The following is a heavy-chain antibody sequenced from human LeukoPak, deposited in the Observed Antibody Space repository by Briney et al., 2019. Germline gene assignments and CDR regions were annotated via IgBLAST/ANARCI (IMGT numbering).Heavy chain of an antibody. V-gene: IGHV1-69*05. CDR3: ARERGYGYGY. D-gene: IGHD5-18*01. CDR1: GGTFSSYA. Sequence: ASVKVSCKASGGTFSSYAISWVRQAPGQGLEWMGGIVPIFGTANYAQKLQGRVTMTTDTSTSTAYMELRSLRSDDTAVYYCARERGYGYGYWGQGTLVTVSS. CDR2: IVPIFGTA. J-gene: IGHJ4*02.